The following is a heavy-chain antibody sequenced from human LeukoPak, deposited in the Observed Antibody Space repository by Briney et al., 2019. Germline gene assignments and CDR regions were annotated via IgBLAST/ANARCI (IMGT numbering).Heavy chain of an antibody. CDR3: ARESTEERPGC. V-gene: IGHV3-7*01. J-gene: IGHJ4*02. CDR2: MDQDGSEE. CDR1: GFTLSDYW. D-gene: IGHD1-1*01. Sequence: GGSLRLSCAASGFTLSDYWMSWVRQAPGKGLEWVANMDQDGSEENYVDSVKGRLTISRDDAKNSLYLQMSSLRAEDTAVYYCARESTEERPGCWGQGTLVTVSS.